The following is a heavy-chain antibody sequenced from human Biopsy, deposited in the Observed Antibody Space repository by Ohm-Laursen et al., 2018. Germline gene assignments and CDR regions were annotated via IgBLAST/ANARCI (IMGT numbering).Heavy chain of an antibody. D-gene: IGHD2-15*01. CDR3: GNEVHGRDY. J-gene: IGHJ4*02. CDR1: GKTFSDYQ. V-gene: IGHV4-34*08. CDR2: INQAGTT. Sequence: SQTLSLTCAVFGKTFSDYQWGWIRQPPGKGLEWIGQINQAGTTNYNPSLKSRVSISADASKYEFSLRLTSVTAADTAVYLCGNEVHGRDYWGLGARVTVSS.